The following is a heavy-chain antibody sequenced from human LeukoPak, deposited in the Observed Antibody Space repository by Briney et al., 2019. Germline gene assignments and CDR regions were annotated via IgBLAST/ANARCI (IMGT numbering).Heavy chain of an antibody. Sequence: SVKVSCKASRGTFSSYGISWVRQAPGQGLEWMGGVIAIFGRVKYGQKFQGRATITTDESTSTAYMELSSLTSEDTGVYYCARERMGATNAFDIWGQGTMVTVSS. V-gene: IGHV1-69*05. D-gene: IGHD1-26*01. CDR2: VIAIFGRV. CDR3: ARERMGATNAFDI. CDR1: RGTFSSYG. J-gene: IGHJ3*02.